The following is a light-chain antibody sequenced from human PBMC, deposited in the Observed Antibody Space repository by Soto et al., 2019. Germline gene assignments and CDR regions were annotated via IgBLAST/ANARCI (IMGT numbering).Light chain of an antibody. V-gene: IGLV2-8*01. CDR2: EVY. CDR3: SSYAAGDSFVV. J-gene: IGLJ2*01. CDR1: SSDVGGYNY. Sequence: QSVLTQPPSASGSPGQSVTISCTGTSSDVGGYNYVSWYQHHPDKAPKLIIYEVYKRPSGVPDRFSGSKSGNTASLTVSGLQAEDEAEYYCSSYAAGDSFVVFGGGTKLTVL.